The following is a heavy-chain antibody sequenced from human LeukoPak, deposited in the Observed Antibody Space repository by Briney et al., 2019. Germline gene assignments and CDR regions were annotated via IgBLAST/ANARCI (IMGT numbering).Heavy chain of an antibody. D-gene: IGHD2-2*02. Sequence: PGGSLRLSCAASGFTFSSYDMSWVRQAPGKGLEWVSAISGSGGSTYYADSVKGRFTISRDNSKNTLYLQMNSLRAEDTAVYYCAKVYCSSTSCYTLMYYFDYWGQGTLVTVSS. J-gene: IGHJ4*02. CDR2: ISGSGGST. CDR1: GFTFSSYD. CDR3: AKVYCSSTSCYTLMYYFDY. V-gene: IGHV3-23*01.